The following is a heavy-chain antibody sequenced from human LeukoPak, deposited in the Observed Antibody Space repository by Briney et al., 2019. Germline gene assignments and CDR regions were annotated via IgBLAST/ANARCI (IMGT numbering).Heavy chain of an antibody. CDR1: GFSFSNFG. CDR3: AKDQRYSSGWYVDY. CDR2: ISTRSSYI. J-gene: IGHJ4*02. D-gene: IGHD6-19*01. Sequence: GGSLRLSCAASGFSFSNFGMNWVRQAPGKGLEWVSSISTRSSYIYYADSVKGRFTISRDNAKKLLYLQMNSLRAEDTAVYYCAKDQRYSSGWYVDYWGQGTLVTVSS. V-gene: IGHV3-21*01.